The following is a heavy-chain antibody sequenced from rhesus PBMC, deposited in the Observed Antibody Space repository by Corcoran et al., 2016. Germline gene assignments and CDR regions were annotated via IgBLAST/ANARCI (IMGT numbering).Heavy chain of an antibody. CDR1: GFTFSSYG. V-gene: IGHV3-54*02. Sequence: EVQLVESGGGLVQLGGSLRLSCAASGFTFSSYGMHWVRQAPGKGLEWVAGISYDGSKKYYSDSLKDRFTITSDNTNTMLYLKMNNLILRDRAVYYCARAPLAQFLVWLLHGDGLDSWGQGVVVTVSS. CDR3: ARAPLAQFLVWLLHGDGLDS. D-gene: IGHD3-3*01. CDR2: ISYDGSKK. J-gene: IGHJ6*01.